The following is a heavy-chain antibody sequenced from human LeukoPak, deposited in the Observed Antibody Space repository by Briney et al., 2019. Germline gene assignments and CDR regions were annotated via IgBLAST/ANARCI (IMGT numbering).Heavy chain of an antibody. Sequence: GVSLRLSCAASGFTFSSYGMHWVRQAPGKGLEWVAFIRYDGSNKYYADSVKGRFTISRDNSKNTLYLQMNSLRAEDTAVYYCARVDYSGWYYFDYWGQGTLVTVSS. D-gene: IGHD6-19*01. CDR1: GFTFSSYG. J-gene: IGHJ4*02. CDR3: ARVDYSGWYYFDY. V-gene: IGHV3-30*02. CDR2: IRYDGSNK.